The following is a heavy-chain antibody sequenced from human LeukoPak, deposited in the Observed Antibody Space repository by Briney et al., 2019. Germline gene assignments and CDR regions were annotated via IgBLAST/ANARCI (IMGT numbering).Heavy chain of an antibody. D-gene: IGHD2-2*01. J-gene: IGHJ5*02. CDR2: ISTSSSYI. CDR3: ARADCSSSTCYLRRSWFDP. Sequence: RGSLRLSSAASGFTLSNYDMNWGRQAPGKGLGCVSSISTSSSYIYYKDTVRGRFTISRDDAKNSLYLERNSLRAEDTAVYYCARADCSSSTCYLRRSWFDPWGQGTLVTVSS. CDR1: GFTLSNYD. V-gene: IGHV3-21*01.